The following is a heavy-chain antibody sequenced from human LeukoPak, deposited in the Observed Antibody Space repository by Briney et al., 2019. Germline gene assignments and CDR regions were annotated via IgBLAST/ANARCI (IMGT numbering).Heavy chain of an antibody. Sequence: SGPTLVNPTQTLTLTCTFSGFSLTTTGVSVGWVRQPPGKALEWLSRTCWDDDKRYSPSLQSRLTITKDTSKNRVVLSMTNMDPVDTATYYCAHKHSAVGGFDYWGQGILVTVSS. CDR1: GFSLTTTGVS. CDR2: TCWDDDK. D-gene: IGHD6-19*01. V-gene: IGHV2-5*02. J-gene: IGHJ4*02. CDR3: AHKHSAVGGFDY.